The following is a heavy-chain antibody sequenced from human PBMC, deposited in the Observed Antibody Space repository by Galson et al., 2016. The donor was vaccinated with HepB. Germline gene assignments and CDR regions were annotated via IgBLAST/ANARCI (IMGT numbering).Heavy chain of an antibody. J-gene: IGHJ4*02. V-gene: IGHV4-34*01. D-gene: IGHD1-20*01. Sequence: VYGGSFSGYYWSWIRQPPGKGLEWIGEINHSGSTNYNPSLKSRVTMSIDTSKNQFSLKLRSVTAADTAVYYCAREITGWPKDYFDSWGQGTLLTVSS. CDR3: AREITGWPKDYFDS. CDR2: INHSGST. CDR1: GGSFSGYY.